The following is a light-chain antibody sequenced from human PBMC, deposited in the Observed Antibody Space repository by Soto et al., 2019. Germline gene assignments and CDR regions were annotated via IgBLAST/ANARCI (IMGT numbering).Light chain of an antibody. CDR1: QSISSW. CDR3: QQYNDSFRYT. J-gene: IGKJ2*01. CDR2: EAS. Sequence: DIQMTQSPSTLSASVGDRVTITCRASQSISSWLAWYQQKPGKAPKLLIYEASTLESGVPSRFSGSRSGTEFTLTVSSLQPDDFATYYCQQYNDSFRYTFGQGTKLEIK. V-gene: IGKV1-5*03.